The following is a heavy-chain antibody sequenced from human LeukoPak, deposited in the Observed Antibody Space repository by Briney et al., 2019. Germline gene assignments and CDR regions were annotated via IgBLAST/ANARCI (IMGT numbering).Heavy chain of an antibody. D-gene: IGHD5-18*01. V-gene: IGHV5-51*01. Sequence: EPLKIPCMASGYSSTTYWTGWVRHMPGKGLEWMGIIDPSDSDTRYTPSFQGQVTISADKSLTTAYLQWNGLKAADTAVYYCARQTAMGRSGDYWGQGTLVTVSS. CDR1: GYSSTTYW. J-gene: IGHJ4*02. CDR2: IDPSDSDT. CDR3: ARQTAMGRSGDY.